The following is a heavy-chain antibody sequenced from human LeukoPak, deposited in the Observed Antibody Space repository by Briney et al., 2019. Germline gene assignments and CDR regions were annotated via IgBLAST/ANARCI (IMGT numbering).Heavy chain of an antibody. J-gene: IGHJ4*02. CDR3: ARGETYSCGGDCYVYYFDY. CDR1: GGSISGYY. Sequence: ASETLSLTCSVSGGSISGYYWTWIRQPAGKGLEWIGRVYTSGSTHYNPSLKTRLTMSVDTSKNQFSLKLSSVTAADTAVYYCARGETYSCGGDCYVYYFDYWGQGTLVTVSS. D-gene: IGHD2-21*01. CDR2: VYTSGST. V-gene: IGHV4-4*07.